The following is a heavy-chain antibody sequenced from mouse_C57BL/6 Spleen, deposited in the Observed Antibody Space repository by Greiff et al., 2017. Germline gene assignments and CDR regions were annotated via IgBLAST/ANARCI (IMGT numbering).Heavy chain of an antibody. CDR3: ATTVVAGGAMDY. D-gene: IGHD1-1*01. V-gene: IGHV3-6*01. CDR1: GYSITSGYY. J-gene: IGHJ4*01. CDR2: ISYDGSN. Sequence: VQLQQSGPGLVKPSQSLSLTCSVTGYSITSGYYWNWIRQFPGNKLEWMGYISYDGSNNYNPSLKNRISITRDTSKNQFFLKLNSVTTEDTATYYCATTVVAGGAMDYWGQGTSVTVSS.